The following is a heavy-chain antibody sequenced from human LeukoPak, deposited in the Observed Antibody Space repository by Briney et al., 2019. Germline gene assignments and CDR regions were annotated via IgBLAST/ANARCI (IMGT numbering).Heavy chain of an antibody. CDR2: INESGRTT. CDR3: AREGGTVTMYDY. CDR1: GFTFSNYW. V-gene: IGHV3-74*01. Sequence: QTGGSLRLSCAASGFTFSNYWIYWVRQAPGKGLVWVSRINESGRTTTYADSVKGRFTTSRDNAKNTVYLQMNSLRAEDTAVYYCAREGGTVTMYDYWGQGTLVTVSS. J-gene: IGHJ4*02. D-gene: IGHD4-11*01.